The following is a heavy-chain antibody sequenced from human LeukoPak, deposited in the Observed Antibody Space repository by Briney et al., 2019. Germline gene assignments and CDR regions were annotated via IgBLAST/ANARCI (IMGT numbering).Heavy chain of an antibody. CDR3: ARGSSGYYWMNY. CDR1: GYSISSGYY. V-gene: IGHV4-38-2*02. Sequence: SETLSLTCTVSGYSISSGYYWGWIRQPPGKGLEWIGSIYHSGSTYYNPSLKSRVTISVDTSKNQFSLKLSSVTAADTAVYYCARGSSGYYWMNYWGQGTLVTVSS. CDR2: IYHSGST. J-gene: IGHJ4*02. D-gene: IGHD3-22*01.